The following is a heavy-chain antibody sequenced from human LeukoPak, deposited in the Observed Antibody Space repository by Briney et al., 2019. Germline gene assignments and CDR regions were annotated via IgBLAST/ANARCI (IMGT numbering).Heavy chain of an antibody. Sequence: KPSETLSLTCTVSGGSISSSYSYWGWIRQPPGKGLEWIGNIYYSGSTYYNPSLKSRVTISVDTSKNQFSLKLSSVTAADTAVYYCARAGFARAPLRGTPFDYWGQGTLVTVSS. V-gene: IGHV4-39*07. CDR2: IYYSGST. J-gene: IGHJ4*02. D-gene: IGHD1-1*01. CDR1: GGSISSSYSY. CDR3: ARAGFARAPLRGTPFDY.